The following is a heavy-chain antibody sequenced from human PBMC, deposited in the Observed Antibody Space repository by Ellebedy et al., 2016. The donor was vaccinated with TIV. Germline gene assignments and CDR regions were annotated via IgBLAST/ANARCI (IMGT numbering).Heavy chain of an antibody. CDR3: AKDIEQLVRGNAFDI. CDR1: GFTFDDYA. D-gene: IGHD6-6*01. V-gene: IGHV3-9*01. J-gene: IGHJ3*02. CDR2: ISWNSGSI. Sequence: SLKISXAASGFTFDDYAMHWVRQAPGKGLEWVSGISWNSGSIGYADSVKGRFTISRDNAKNSLYLQMNSLRAEDTALYYCAKDIEQLVRGNAFDIWGQGTMVTVSS.